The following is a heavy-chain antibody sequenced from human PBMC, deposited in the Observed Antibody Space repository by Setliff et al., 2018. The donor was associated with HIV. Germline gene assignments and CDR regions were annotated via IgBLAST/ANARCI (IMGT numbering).Heavy chain of an antibody. CDR2: VTPILHTT. J-gene: IGHJ4*02. CDR3: ARDHQTMLWLDY. Sequence: SVKVSCKASGYTFTSYGISWVRQAPGQGLEWMGGVTPILHTTNYAQKVQGRVTITADISTRTVYMELSSLTSEDTAIYYWARDHQTMLWLDYWGQGTLVTVSS. CDR1: GYTFTSYG. D-gene: IGHD2-21*01. V-gene: IGHV1-69*10.